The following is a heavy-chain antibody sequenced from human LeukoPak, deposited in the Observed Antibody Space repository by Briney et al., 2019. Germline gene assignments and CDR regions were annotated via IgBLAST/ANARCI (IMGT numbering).Heavy chain of an antibody. Sequence: PGGSLRLSCAASGFTFSSYSTNWVRQAPGKGLEWVSSISSSSSYIYYADSVKGRFTISRDNAKNSLYLQMNSLRAEDTAVYYCARERDTAMVGSDYWGQGTLVTVSS. CDR3: ARERDTAMVGSDY. V-gene: IGHV3-21*01. D-gene: IGHD5-18*01. CDR1: GFTFSSYS. J-gene: IGHJ4*02. CDR2: ISSSSSYI.